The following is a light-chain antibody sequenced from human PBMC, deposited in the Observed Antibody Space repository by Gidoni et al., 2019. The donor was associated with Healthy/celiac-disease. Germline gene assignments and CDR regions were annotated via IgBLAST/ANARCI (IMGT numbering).Light chain of an antibody. CDR3: QQYNNYNLFT. CDR1: QGSSSA. V-gene: IGKV1D-13*01. Sequence: AIQLTQSASSLSASVGDRVTLTCRASQGSSSALAWYKQQPGKATKLLIYDASSLESGVPSRFSGSGSGTDFTITIISMQHEDFATYYCQQYNNYNLFTFGPGTKVEIK. J-gene: IGKJ3*01. CDR2: DAS.